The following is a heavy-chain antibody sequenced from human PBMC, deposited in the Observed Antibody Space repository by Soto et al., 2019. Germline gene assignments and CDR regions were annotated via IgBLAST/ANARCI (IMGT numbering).Heavy chain of an antibody. CDR1: GFSFSSHA. CDR2: ISYDGSDK. J-gene: IGHJ6*02. V-gene: IGHV3-30-3*01. Sequence: QVQLEESGGGEVQPGRSLRLSCAASGFSFSSHAMHWVRQAPGKGLEWVGVISYDGSDKYYAVSVKGRFTISRDNSKNTLYLQMNSLRVEDTAVYYCARPRNIIIWFGELPDVWGQGTTVIVS. D-gene: IGHD3-10*01. CDR3: ARPRNIIIWFGELPDV.